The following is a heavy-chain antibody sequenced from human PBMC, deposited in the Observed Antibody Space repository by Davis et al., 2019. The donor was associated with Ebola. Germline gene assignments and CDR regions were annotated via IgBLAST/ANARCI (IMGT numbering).Heavy chain of an antibody. CDR2: LNSHGSST. CDR1: GLTFSSSR. CDR3: ARDSFGSGYRGWFDP. Sequence: HTRGSLRLSCAASGLTFSSSRMHCVRQAPGKGLVWVSRLNSHGSSTSYEDSVKGRFTISRDNAKNSLYLQMNSLRAEDTAVYYCARDSFGSGYRGWFDPWGQGTLVTVSS. D-gene: IGHD3-22*01. J-gene: IGHJ5*02. V-gene: IGHV3-74*01.